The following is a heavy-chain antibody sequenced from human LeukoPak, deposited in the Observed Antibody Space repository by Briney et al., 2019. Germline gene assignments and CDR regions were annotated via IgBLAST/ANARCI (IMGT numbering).Heavy chain of an antibody. CDR1: GFTFSNYG. J-gene: IGHJ4*02. CDR2: IRYDGSNK. Sequence: GGSLRLSCAASGFTFSNYGMHWVRQAPGKGLEWVAFIRYDGSNKYYADSVKGRFTISRDNSKNTLYLQMNSLRAEDTAVYYCATHEVTIITRSTFDYWGQGTLVTVSS. D-gene: IGHD3-16*02. V-gene: IGHV3-30*02. CDR3: ATHEVTIITRSTFDY.